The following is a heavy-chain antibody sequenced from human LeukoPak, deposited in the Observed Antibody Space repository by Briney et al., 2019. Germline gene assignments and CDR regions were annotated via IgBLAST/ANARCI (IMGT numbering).Heavy chain of an antibody. CDR1: GFTFSSRW. CDR2: SKNDGATT. D-gene: IGHD6-13*01. V-gene: IGHV3-74*01. Sequence: PGGSLRLSCTVSGFTFSSRWMHWVRQAPGEGLVWVSLSKNDGATTNYADSVKGRFTVSRDNAKSPLYLQMDSLRAEDTAVYYCRPPGYTTNWGQGTLVSVST. CDR3: RPPGYTTN. J-gene: IGHJ4*02.